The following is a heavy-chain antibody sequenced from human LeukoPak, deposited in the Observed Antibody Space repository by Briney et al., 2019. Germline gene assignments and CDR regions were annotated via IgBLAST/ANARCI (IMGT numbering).Heavy chain of an antibody. D-gene: IGHD3-16*02. CDR1: GFTFSSYD. J-gene: IGHJ4*02. CDR3: AKVEYYDYVWGSYPETYFDY. CDR2: IGTDGDT. V-gene: IGHV3-13*01. Sequence: GGSLRLSCAASGFTFSSYDMHWVRQATGKGLEWVSAIGTDGDTFYPGSVKGRFTISRDNAENSLYLQMNSLRAEDTAVYYCAKVEYYDYVWGSYPETYFDYWGQGTLVTVSS.